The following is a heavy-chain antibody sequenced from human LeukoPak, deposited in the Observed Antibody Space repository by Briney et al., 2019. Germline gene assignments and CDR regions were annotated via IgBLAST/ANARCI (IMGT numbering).Heavy chain of an antibody. Sequence: SVKVSCKASGGTFSSYAISWVRQAPGQGLEWMGGIIPIFGTANYAQKFQGRVTITADESTSTACMELSSLRSEDTAVYYCARGGGYYDSSGYLDYWGQGTLVTVSS. D-gene: IGHD3-22*01. CDR1: GGTFSSYA. V-gene: IGHV1-69*13. CDR3: ARGGGYYDSSGYLDY. J-gene: IGHJ4*02. CDR2: IIPIFGTA.